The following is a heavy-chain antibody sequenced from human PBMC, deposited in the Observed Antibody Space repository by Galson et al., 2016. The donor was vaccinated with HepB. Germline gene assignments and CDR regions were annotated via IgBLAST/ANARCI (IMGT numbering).Heavy chain of an antibody. CDR1: GFLFSDYG. CDR3: AKPRYYYGSGNYGMDG. J-gene: IGHJ6*02. Sequence: SLRLSCAASGFLFSDYGMHWVRQAPGKGLEWVAVIAYDGPNDHYADSVRGRFTISRDNSQNTLYLQMTSLRREDTAVYYCAKPRYYYGSGNYGMDGWGQGTTVTVSS. D-gene: IGHD3-10*01. CDR2: IAYDGPND. V-gene: IGHV3-30*18.